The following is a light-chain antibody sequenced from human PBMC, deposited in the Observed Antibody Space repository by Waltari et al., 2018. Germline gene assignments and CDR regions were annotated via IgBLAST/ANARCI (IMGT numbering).Light chain of an antibody. V-gene: IGKV3-15*01. CDR3: QQYNNWPRK. CDR1: QSVSSN. Sequence: EIVMTQSPATLSVSPGERATLSCRASQSVSSNLAWYQQKPGQAPRLLIYGASTRATGIPARFSGSGSGTEFTLTISSMQSEDFAVYYCQQYNNWPRKFGQGTKVGIK. CDR2: GAS. J-gene: IGKJ1*01.